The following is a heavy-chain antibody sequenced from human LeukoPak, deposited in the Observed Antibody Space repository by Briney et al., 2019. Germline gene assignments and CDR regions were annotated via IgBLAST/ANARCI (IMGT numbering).Heavy chain of an antibody. V-gene: IGHV3-23*01. Sequence: GGSLRLSCAASGFTFSSYAMNWVRQAPGKGLEWVSVISGSGDTTFYADSVKGRFTISRDNSKNTLYLQMNSLRAEDTAVYYCAKSPDYYDSSEDFDYWGQGTLVTVSS. CDR1: GFTFSSYA. CDR3: AKSPDYYDSSEDFDY. CDR2: ISGSGDTT. D-gene: IGHD3-22*01. J-gene: IGHJ4*02.